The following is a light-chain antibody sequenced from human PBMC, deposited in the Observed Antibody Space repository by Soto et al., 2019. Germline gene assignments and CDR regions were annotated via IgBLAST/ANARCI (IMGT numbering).Light chain of an antibody. CDR3: QAWDSSTYVL. Sequence: SSELTQPPSVSVSPGQTASITCSGDKLGQKFACWYQQKPGQSPVLVIYQDNKRPSGIPERFSGSNSGNTATLTISGTQAMDEADYYCQAWDSSTYVLFGGGTKVTVL. J-gene: IGLJ2*01. CDR1: KLGQKF. V-gene: IGLV3-1*01. CDR2: QDN.